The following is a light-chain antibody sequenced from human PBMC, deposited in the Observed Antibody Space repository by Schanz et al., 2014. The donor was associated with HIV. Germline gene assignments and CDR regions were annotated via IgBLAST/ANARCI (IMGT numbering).Light chain of an antibody. J-gene: IGKJ2*01. Sequence: DIQMTQSPSTLSASVGDRVTLTCRASQSIGDSLAWYQQKPGRAPKLLIYQASILETGVPSRFSGSGSGTSFTLTITSLQPDDFATYYCQQCVTYPYTFGQGTKLDIK. CDR3: QQCVTYPYT. V-gene: IGKV1-5*03. CDR1: QSIGDS. CDR2: QAS.